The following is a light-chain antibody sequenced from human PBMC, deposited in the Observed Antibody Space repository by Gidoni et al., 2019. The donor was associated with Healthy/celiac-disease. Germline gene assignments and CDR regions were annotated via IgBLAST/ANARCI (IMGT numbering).Light chain of an antibody. Sequence: EIVMTHSPATLSVSPGERATLSCRASQSVSRNFASYQQKPGQAPRLIIYGASTSATGIPARFSGSESGKEFTLTISSLQAEDFAVYYCQQYKNWLIFTFXPXTKVDIK. V-gene: IGKV3-15*01. CDR1: QSVSRN. CDR2: GAS. CDR3: QQYKNWLIFT. J-gene: IGKJ3*01.